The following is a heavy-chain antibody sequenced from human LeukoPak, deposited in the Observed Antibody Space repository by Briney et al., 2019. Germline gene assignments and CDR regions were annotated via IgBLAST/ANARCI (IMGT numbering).Heavy chain of an antibody. D-gene: IGHD6-13*01. CDR3: AKPPYSGSWAIDY. J-gene: IGHJ4*02. Sequence: GGSLRLSCAASGFTFSSYAMSWVRQAPGKGLEWVSAISTSGGTTYYADSVKGRFTISRDNSKNTLYLQMNSLRAEDTALYYCAKPPYSGSWAIDYWGQGTLVTVSS. CDR1: GFTFSSYA. CDR2: ISTSGGTT. V-gene: IGHV3-23*01.